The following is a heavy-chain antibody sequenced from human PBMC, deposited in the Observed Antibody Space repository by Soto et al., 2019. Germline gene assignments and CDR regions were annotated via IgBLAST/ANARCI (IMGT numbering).Heavy chain of an antibody. D-gene: IGHD3-9*01. CDR3: ARDGYDILTGYHIGGMDV. CDR2: MKQDGSEK. J-gene: IGHJ6*02. Sequence: EVQLVESGGGLVQPGGSLRLSCAAAGFTFSNYWRSWVRQTPGKRLEWVANMKQDGSEKYYVDSVKGRFTISRDNAKNSLYLHMNSLRAEDTAVYYCARDGYDILTGYHIGGMDVWGQGTTVTVSS. V-gene: IGHV3-7*01. CDR1: GFTFSNYW.